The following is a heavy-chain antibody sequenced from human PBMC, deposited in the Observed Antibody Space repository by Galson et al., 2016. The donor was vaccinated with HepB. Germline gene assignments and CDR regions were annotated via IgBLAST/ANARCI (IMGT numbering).Heavy chain of an antibody. V-gene: IGHV3-21*01. CDR3: ARGDIVGAIFDY. CDR2: ISSSSSYI. Sequence: SLRLSCAASGFTFSSNSMNWVRQAPGKGLEWVSSISSSSSYIDYADSVKGRFTISRDNAKNSLYLQMNSLRAEDTAVYYCARGDIVGAIFDYWGQGTLVTVSS. D-gene: IGHD1-26*01. J-gene: IGHJ4*02. CDR1: GFTFSSNS.